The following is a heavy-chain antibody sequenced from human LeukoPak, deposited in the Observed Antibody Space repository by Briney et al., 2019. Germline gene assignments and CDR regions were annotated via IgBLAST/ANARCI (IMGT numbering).Heavy chain of an antibody. V-gene: IGHV3-74*01. CDR1: GFSFSTTW. CDR3: TKDAGYASDY. CDR2: IYSDSSRT. Sequence: SGGSLRLSCAASGFSFSTTWMHWVRQAPGKGLEWVALIYSDSSRTTYADSVKGRFTISRDNAKNTVYLQMSSLRVEDTAVYFCTKDAGYASDYWGQGIPVTVSS. D-gene: IGHD2-15*01. J-gene: IGHJ4*02.